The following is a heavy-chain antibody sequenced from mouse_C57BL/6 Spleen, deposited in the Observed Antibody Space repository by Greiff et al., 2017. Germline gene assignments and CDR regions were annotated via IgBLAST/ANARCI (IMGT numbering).Heavy chain of an antibody. Sequence: VQLQQPGAELVRPGSSVKLSCKASGYTFTSYWMHWVKQRPIQGLEWIGNIDPSDSETHYNQKFKDKATLTVDKSSSTAYMQLSSLTSEDSAVYYCARGGYDAYYAMDYWGQGTSVTVSS. V-gene: IGHV1-52*01. D-gene: IGHD2-2*01. J-gene: IGHJ4*01. CDR3: ARGGYDAYYAMDY. CDR2: IDPSDSET. CDR1: GYTFTSYW.